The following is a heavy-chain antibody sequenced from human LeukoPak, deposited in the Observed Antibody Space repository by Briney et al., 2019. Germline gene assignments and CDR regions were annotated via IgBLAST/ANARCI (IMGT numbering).Heavy chain of an antibody. J-gene: IGHJ4*02. Sequence: SVKVSCKASGGTFINYAVCWVRQAPGQGLEWMGGIILLLGTTNYAQKWQGRVTVSTDESASTAYMELDSLRSEDTAVYYCARAGYSSPTFDYWGQGTLVIVSS. V-gene: IGHV1-69*05. CDR2: IILLLGTT. CDR3: ARAGYSSPTFDY. D-gene: IGHD5-24*01. CDR1: GGTFINYA.